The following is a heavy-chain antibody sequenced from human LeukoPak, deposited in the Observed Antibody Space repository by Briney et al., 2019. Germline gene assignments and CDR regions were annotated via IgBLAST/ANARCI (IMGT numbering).Heavy chain of an antibody. D-gene: IGHD3-10*01. J-gene: IGHJ5*02. CDR3: ARDCPYYYGSGSYYYLFDP. CDR1: GYTFTGYY. Sequence: VASVKVSCKSSGYTFTGYYMHWVRQAPGQGREWVGWINPKSGGTDDAQRLQGRVTMTTDTSIATAYMELSRLRSEDTAVYYCARDCPYYYGSGSYYYLFDPWGQGTLVTVSS. CDR2: INPKSGGT. V-gene: IGHV1-2*02.